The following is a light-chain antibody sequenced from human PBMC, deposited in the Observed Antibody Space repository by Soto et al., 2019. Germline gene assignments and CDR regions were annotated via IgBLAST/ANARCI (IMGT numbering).Light chain of an antibody. CDR3: QQYGTSPPT. CDR2: GAS. Sequence: EIVLTQSPGTLSLSPGERATLSCRASQSVSSSYLAWYQQKPGQAPRLLIYGASSRATGIPDRFSGSGSGTDFTLTISRLEPEDFALYNCQQYGTSPPTFGQGTKVEI. CDR1: QSVSSSY. V-gene: IGKV3-20*01. J-gene: IGKJ1*01.